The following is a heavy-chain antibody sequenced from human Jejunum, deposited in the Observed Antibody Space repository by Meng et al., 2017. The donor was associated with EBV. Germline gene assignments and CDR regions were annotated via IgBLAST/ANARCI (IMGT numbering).Heavy chain of an antibody. V-gene: IGHV4-61*01. CDR1: GDSVSGYNY. D-gene: IGHD4/OR15-4a*01. CDR2: MYYTGKA. CDR3: ARGRGYDYGDS. Sequence: VPLQELGPGLLKPSETLALTCSVSGDSVSGYNYWTWIRKPPGKGLEWIGNMYYTGKAIYKPSLQSRVTISVDTSKNQFSLRVTSGTAADTAIYYCARGRGYDYGDSWGQGTLVTVSS. J-gene: IGHJ5*02.